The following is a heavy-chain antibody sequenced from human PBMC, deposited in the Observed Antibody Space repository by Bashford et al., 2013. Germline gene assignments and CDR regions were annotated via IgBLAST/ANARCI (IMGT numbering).Heavy chain of an antibody. CDR2: INPNSGGT. J-gene: IGHJ4*02. Sequence: WVRQAPGQGLEWMGWINPNSGGTNYAQKFQGWVTMTRDTSISTAYMELSRLRSDDTAVYYCARGEGGYYFDYWGQGTLVTVSS. V-gene: IGHV1-2*04. CDR3: ARGEGGYYFDY.